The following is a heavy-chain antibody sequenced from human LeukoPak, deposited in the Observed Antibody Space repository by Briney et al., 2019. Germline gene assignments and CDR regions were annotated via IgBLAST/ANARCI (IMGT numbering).Heavy chain of an antibody. V-gene: IGHV3-33*01. CDR2: IWYDGSNI. CDR1: GFTFRSYG. Sequence: GGSLRLSCAASGFTFRSYGMHWVRQAPGKGLEWLAVIWYDGSNIYYADSVKGRFTISRDNSKNTLYLQMNSLRAEDTAVYYCARTADSGYSYYYYGMDVWGQGTTVTVSS. J-gene: IGHJ6*02. CDR3: ARTADSGYSYYYYGMDV. D-gene: IGHD5-12*01.